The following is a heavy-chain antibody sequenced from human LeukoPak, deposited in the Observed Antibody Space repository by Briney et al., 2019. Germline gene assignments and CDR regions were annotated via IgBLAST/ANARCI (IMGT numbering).Heavy chain of an antibody. CDR3: ARGHIAVAAHDDAFDI. CDR2: ISGSSSYI. D-gene: IGHD6-19*01. Sequence: SGGSLRLSCVASGLSISTSWMSWVRQSPGKGLEWVSSISGSSSYIYYADSVKGRFTISRDNTRNSLYLQMNSLRAEDTAVYYCARGHIAVAAHDDAFDIWGQGTMVTVSS. J-gene: IGHJ3*02. CDR1: GLSISTSW. V-gene: IGHV3-21*06.